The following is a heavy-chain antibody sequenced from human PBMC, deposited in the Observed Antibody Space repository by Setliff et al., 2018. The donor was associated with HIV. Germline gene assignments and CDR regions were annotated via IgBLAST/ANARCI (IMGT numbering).Heavy chain of an antibody. CDR2: TYYKSKWYN. J-gene: IGHJ6*03. V-gene: IGHV6-1*01. CDR3: ASGAVAATGHYYYYYMDV. Sequence: SQTLSLTSAISGDSVSSNSAAWNWIRQSPSRGLEWLGRTYYKSKWYNDYAVSVKSRITINPDTSKNQFSLQLSSVTPEDTAVYYCASGAVAATGHYYYYYMDVWGKGTTVTVSS. CDR1: GDSVSSNSAA. D-gene: IGHD6-19*01.